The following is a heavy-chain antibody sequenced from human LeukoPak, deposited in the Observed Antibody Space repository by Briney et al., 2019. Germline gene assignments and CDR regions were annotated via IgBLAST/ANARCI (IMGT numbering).Heavy chain of an antibody. D-gene: IGHD6-6*01. Sequence: PSETLSLTCTVSGGSISSYYWSWIRQPAGKGLEWIGRIYTSGSTNYNPSLKSRVTMSVDTSKNQFSLKLSSVTVADTAVYYCASSIAARGNYYYYYYMDVWGKGTTVTVSS. CDR2: IYTSGST. CDR1: GGSISSYY. V-gene: IGHV4-4*07. CDR3: ASSIAARGNYYYYYYMDV. J-gene: IGHJ6*03.